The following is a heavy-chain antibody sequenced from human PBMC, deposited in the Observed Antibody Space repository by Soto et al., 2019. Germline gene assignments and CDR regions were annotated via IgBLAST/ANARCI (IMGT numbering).Heavy chain of an antibody. CDR2: ISSSGSTI. D-gene: IGHD2-21*02. CDR3: AGGDLRFFYYYYGMDV. V-gene: IGHV3-48*03. CDR1: GFTFSTYE. J-gene: IGHJ6*02. Sequence: GGSLRLSCAASGFTFSTYEMNWVRQAPGKGLEWVSYISSSGSTIYYADSVKGRFTISRDNAKNSLYLQMNSLRAEDTAVYYCAGGDLRFFYYYYGMDVWGQGTTVTVSS.